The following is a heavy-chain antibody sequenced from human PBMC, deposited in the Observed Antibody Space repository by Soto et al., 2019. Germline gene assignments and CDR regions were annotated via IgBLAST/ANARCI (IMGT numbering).Heavy chain of an antibody. CDR3: AVVPAANYYYYGMDV. J-gene: IGHJ6*02. Sequence: SVKVSCKASGGTFSSYAISWVRQAPGQGLEWMGGIIPIFGTANYAQKFQGRVTITADESTSTTYMELSSLRSEDTAVYYCAVVPAANYYYYGMDVWGQGTTVTVSS. CDR2: IIPIFGTA. V-gene: IGHV1-69*13. D-gene: IGHD2-2*01. CDR1: GGTFSSYA.